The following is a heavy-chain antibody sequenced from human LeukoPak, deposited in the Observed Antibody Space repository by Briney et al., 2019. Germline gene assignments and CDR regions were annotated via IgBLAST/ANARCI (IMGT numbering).Heavy chain of an antibody. V-gene: IGHV1-18*01. CDR1: GYTFTSYG. J-gene: IGHJ6*03. D-gene: IGHD4-17*01. CDR2: ISAYNGNT. Sequence: ASVKVSCKASGYTFTSYGISWVRQAPGQGLEWMGWISAYNGNTNYAQKLQGRVTMTTDTSTSTAYMELSSLRSEDTAVYYCARALYGYYYYMDVWGKGTTVTVSS. CDR3: ARALYGYYYYMDV.